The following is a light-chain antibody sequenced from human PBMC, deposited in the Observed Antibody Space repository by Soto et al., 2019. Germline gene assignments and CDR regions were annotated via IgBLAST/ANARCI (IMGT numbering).Light chain of an antibody. J-gene: IGLJ2*01. Sequence: QSVLTQPASVSGSPGQSITISCTGTSSDVGGYNYVSWYQQHPGKAPKLMIYEVSNRPSGVSNRFSGSKSGNTASLTISGLQAEDEADYYCSSYTSSSSLNLVFGGGTKLTFL. V-gene: IGLV2-14*01. CDR3: SSYTSSSSLNLV. CDR1: SSDVGGYNY. CDR2: EVS.